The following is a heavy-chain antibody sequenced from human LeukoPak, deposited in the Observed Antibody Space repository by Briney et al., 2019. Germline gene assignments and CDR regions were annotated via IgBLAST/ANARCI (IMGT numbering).Heavy chain of an antibody. Sequence: PSETLSLTCTVSGGSISSSSYYRDWIRQPPGKGLEWIGSIYYSGSTYYNPSLKSRVTISVDTSKNQFSLKLSSVTAADTAVYYRARSRGLGYCSGGSCYAPAPDYWGQGTLVTVSS. V-gene: IGHV4-39*07. CDR2: IYYSGST. J-gene: IGHJ4*02. D-gene: IGHD2-15*01. CDR3: ARSRGLGYCSGGSCYAPAPDY. CDR1: GGSISSSSYY.